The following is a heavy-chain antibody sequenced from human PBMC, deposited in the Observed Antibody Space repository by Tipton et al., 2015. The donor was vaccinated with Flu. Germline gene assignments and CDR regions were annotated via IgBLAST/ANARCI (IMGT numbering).Heavy chain of an antibody. D-gene: IGHD2/OR15-2a*01. CDR1: GFTFSDYA. Sequence: SLRLSCAASGFTFSDYAMHWVRQAPGKGLEYVSAISSSGDNTYYADSVKGRFTISRDNSKNTLYLQMGSLRADDMAVYYCARGMNSGLADVWGQGTTVTVSS. J-gene: IGHJ6*02. CDR3: ARGMNSGLADV. CDR2: ISSSGDNT. V-gene: IGHV3-64*02.